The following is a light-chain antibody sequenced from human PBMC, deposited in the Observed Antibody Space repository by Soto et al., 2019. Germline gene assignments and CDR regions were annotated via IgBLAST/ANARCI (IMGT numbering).Light chain of an antibody. J-gene: IGLJ1*01. CDR2: EVS. V-gene: IGLV2-8*01. Sequence: QSVLPRPPSASGSPGQSVTISCTGTSSDVGGYNYVSWYQHHPGKAPKLLIYEVSKRPSGVPDRFSGSRSANTASLTVSGLQAVDEADYFCSSYAGDYNLYVFGTGTKVTVL. CDR1: SSDVGGYNY. CDR3: SSYAGDYNLYV.